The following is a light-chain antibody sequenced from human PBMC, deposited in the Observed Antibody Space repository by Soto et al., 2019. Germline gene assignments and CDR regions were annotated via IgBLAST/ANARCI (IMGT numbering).Light chain of an antibody. CDR3: SSYAGSNNLV. V-gene: IGLV2-8*01. Sequence: QSVLTQPRSVSGSPGQSVTISCTGTSSDVGVYNYVSWYQQYPGKAPKIMIYDVSKRPSGVPDRFSGSKSGNTASLTVSGLQAEDEADYYCSSYAGSNNLVFGGGTKLTVL. CDR1: SSDVGVYNY. J-gene: IGLJ2*01. CDR2: DVS.